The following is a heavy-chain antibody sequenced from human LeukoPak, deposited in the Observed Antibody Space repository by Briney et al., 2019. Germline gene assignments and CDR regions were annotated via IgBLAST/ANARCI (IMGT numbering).Heavy chain of an antibody. J-gene: IGHJ4*02. CDR1: GYRFTGYY. D-gene: IGHD3-10*01. V-gene: IGHV7-4-1*02. CDR3: AREVPYYYDSGREADFDY. CDR2: INTNTGNP. Sequence: ASVKVSCKTSGYRFTGYYLHWVRQAPGQGLEWMGWINTNTGNPTYAQGFTGRFVFSLDTSVSTAYLQISSLKAEDTAVYYCAREVPYYYDSGREADFDYWGQGTLVTVSS.